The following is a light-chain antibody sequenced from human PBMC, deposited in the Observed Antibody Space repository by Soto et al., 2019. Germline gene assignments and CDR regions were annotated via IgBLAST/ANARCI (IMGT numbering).Light chain of an antibody. J-gene: IGKJ1*01. CDR2: GAS. Sequence: RVMTQSPATRSVSQGERATLSCRASQSVSSNLAWYQQKPGQAPRLLIYGASTRATGIPARFSGSGSGTEFTLTISSLQSEDFAVYYCQQYNNWLVRTFGQGTKVDI. CDR1: QSVSSN. CDR3: QQYNNWLVRT. V-gene: IGKV3-15*01.